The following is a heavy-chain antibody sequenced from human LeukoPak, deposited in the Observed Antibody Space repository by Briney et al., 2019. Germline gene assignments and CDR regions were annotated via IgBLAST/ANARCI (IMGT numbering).Heavy chain of an antibody. CDR2: ISSSSSYI. CDR3: ARGGIYDYVWGRKPFDY. J-gene: IGHJ4*02. CDR1: GFTFSSYS. V-gene: IGHV3-21*01. Sequence: PGGSLRLSCAASGFTFSSYSMNWVRQAPGKGLEWVSSISSSSSYIYYADSVKGRFTISRDNAKNSLYLQMSSLRAEDTAVYYCARGGIYDYVWGRKPFDYWGQGTLVTVSS. D-gene: IGHD3-16*01.